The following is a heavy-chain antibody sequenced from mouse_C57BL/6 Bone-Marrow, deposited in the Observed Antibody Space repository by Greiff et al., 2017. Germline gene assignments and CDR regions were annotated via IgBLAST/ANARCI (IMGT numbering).Heavy chain of an antibody. J-gene: IGHJ1*03. CDR1: GYTFTDYY. D-gene: IGHD2-3*01. V-gene: IGHV1-19*01. CDR3: AREGDGYYLWYFDV. Sequence: VQLQQSGPVLVKPGASVKMSCKASGYTFTDYYMNWVKQSHGKSLEWIGVLNPYNGGTSYNQKFKGKATLTVDKSSSTAYMELNSLTSEDSAVYYCAREGDGYYLWYFDVWGTGTTVTVSS. CDR2: LNPYNGGT.